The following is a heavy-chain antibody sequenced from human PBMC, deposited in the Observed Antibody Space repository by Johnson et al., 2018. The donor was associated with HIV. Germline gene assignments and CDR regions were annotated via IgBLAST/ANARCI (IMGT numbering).Heavy chain of an antibody. CDR3: AREHRYYYDSSGYYRGDAFDI. J-gene: IGHJ3*02. D-gene: IGHD3-22*01. V-gene: IGHV3-7*01. CDR2: IKQDGSEK. Sequence: VQLVESGGGVVQPGRSLRLSCAASGFTFSSYWMSWVRQAPGKGLEWVANIKQDGSEKYYVDSVKGRFTISRDNAKNSLYLQMNSLRAEDTAVYYCAREHRYYYDSSGYYRGDAFDIWGQGTMVTVSS. CDR1: GFTFSSYW.